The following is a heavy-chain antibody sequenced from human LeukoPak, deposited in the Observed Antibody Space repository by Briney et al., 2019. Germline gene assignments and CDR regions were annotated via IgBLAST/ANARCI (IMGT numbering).Heavy chain of an antibody. J-gene: IGHJ6*02. Sequence: PSQTLSLTCAVSGGSISSGGYSWSWIRQPPGKGLEWIGYIYHSGSTYYNPSLKSRVTISVDRSKNQFSLKLSSVTAADTAVYCCASLPVQHSSSWYGWLYSEYYGMDVWGQGTTVTVSS. D-gene: IGHD6-13*01. CDR1: GGSISSGGYS. CDR2: IYHSGST. V-gene: IGHV4-30-2*01. CDR3: ASLPVQHSSSWYGWLYSEYYGMDV.